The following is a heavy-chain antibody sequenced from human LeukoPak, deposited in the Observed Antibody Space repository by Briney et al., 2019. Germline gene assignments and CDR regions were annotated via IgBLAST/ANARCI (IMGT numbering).Heavy chain of an antibody. V-gene: IGHV3-74*01. CDR2: INNDGGVT. D-gene: IGHD3-16*01. CDR1: GFTFSSHW. J-gene: IGHJ4*02. CDR3: ARGGQGAVDY. Sequence: GGSLRLSCAASGFTFSSHWTHWVRQAPGKGLVWVSFINNDGGVTSYADSVKGRFTVSRGNAKNTLYLQMNSLRAEDTAMYYCARGGQGAVDYWGPGALVTVSS.